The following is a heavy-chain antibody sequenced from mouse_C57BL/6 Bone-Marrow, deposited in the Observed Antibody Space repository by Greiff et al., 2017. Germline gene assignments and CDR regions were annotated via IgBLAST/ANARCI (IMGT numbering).Heavy chain of an antibody. J-gene: IGHJ2*01. CDR2: INPNYGTT. D-gene: IGHD1-1*01. Sequence: LQQSGPELVKPGASVKISCKASGYSFTDYNMNWVKQSNGKSLEWIGVINPNYGTTSYNQKFKGKATLTVDQSSSTAYMQLNSLTSEDSGVYYCARWDHYYGTDYFDYWGQGTTLTVSS. CDR1: GYSFTDYN. CDR3: ARWDHYYGTDYFDY. V-gene: IGHV1-39*01.